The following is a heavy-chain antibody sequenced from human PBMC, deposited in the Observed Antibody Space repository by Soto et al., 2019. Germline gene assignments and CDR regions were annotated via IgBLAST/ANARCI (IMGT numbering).Heavy chain of an antibody. J-gene: IGHJ4*02. CDR3: ARHPRDDYNYGGSGIFDY. V-gene: IGHV4-39*01. Sequence: SETLSLPCSVSGGSISSRTFWWAWIRQPPGKGLEWIGDMYYSGSSYSSPSLKSRVTLSVDTSKNQLSLKLNSVTAADTAVYYCARHPRDDYNYGGSGIFDYWGQGTLVTVSS. D-gene: IGHD4-4*01. CDR2: MYYSGSS. CDR1: GGSISSRTFW.